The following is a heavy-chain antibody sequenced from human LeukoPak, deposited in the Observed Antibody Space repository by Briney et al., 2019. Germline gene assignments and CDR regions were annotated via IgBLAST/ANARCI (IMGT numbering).Heavy chain of an antibody. CDR2: TKEDGSET. CDR3: ARDDSTGYLYLDY. Sequence: GGSLRLSCAASGFTFGSYWMSWVRQAPGKGLEWVANTKEDGSETYYVDSVKGRFTISRDNAKNALYLQMNSLRGEDTAVYYCARDDSTGYLYLDYWGQGSLVTVSS. J-gene: IGHJ4*02. V-gene: IGHV3-7*01. D-gene: IGHD3-22*01. CDR1: GFTFGSYW.